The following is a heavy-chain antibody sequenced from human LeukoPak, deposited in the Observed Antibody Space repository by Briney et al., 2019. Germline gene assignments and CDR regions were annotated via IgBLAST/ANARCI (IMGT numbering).Heavy chain of an antibody. J-gene: IGHJ4*02. V-gene: IGHV4-39*01. CDR2: IYYSGST. CDR1: GGSISSSSYY. Sequence: SETLSLTCTVSGGSISSSSYYWGWIRQPPGKGLEWIGSIYYSGSTYYNPSLKSRVTISVDTSKNQFSLKLSSVTAADTAVYYCARRGSYYAEFDYWGQGTLVTVSS. CDR3: ARRGSYYAEFDY. D-gene: IGHD1-26*01.